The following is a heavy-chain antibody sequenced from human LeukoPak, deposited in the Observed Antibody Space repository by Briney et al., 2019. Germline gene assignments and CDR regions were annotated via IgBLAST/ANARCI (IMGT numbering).Heavy chain of an antibody. CDR1: GFNFSCYA. CDR3: AKDTVSEPVWSGYDSFDY. J-gene: IGHJ4*02. D-gene: IGHD3-3*01. V-gene: IGHV3-23*01. CDR2: ISGSGGST. Sequence: PGGSLRLSCAASGFNFSCYAMSWVRQAPGKGLEWVSAISGSGGSTYYADSVKGRFTISRDNSKNTLYLQMNSLRAEDTAVYYCAKDTVSEPVWSGYDSFDYWGQGTLVTVSS.